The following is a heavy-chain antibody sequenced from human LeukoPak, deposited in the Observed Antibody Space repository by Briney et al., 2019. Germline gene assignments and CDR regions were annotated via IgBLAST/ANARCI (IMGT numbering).Heavy chain of an antibody. D-gene: IGHD5-12*01. Sequence: PGVSLRLSCAASGFTFSDYYMSWIRQAPGKGLEWVSYISSSGSTIYYADSVKGRFTISRDNAKNSLYLQMNSLRAEDTAVYYCASGDIVATTASDYWGQGTLVTVSS. CDR1: GFTFSDYY. CDR3: ASGDIVATTASDY. J-gene: IGHJ4*02. CDR2: ISSSGSTI. V-gene: IGHV3-11*01.